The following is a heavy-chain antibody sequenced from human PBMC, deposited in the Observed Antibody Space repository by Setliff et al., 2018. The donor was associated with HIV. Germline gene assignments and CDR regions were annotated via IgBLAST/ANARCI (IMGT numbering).Heavy chain of an antibody. CDR3: VRGVTRDISGYYRDEYFQH. CDR2: FDPQDGKT. Sequence: VASVKVSCKISGYTLTEVSMHWVRQAPGKGLEWMGYFDPQDGKTIYAQKFQGRVTMTEDTSTYTAYMELSGLRSDDTAVYFCVRGVTRDISGYYRDEYFQHWGQGTPVTVSS. V-gene: IGHV1-24*01. CDR1: GYTLTEVS. J-gene: IGHJ1*01. D-gene: IGHD3-22*01.